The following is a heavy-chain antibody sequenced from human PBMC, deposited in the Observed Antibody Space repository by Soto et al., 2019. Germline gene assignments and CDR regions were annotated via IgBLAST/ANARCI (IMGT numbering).Heavy chain of an antibody. J-gene: IGHJ5*02. CDR1: GYTFTSYG. D-gene: IGHD3-9*01. V-gene: IGHV1-18*01. Sequence: EASVKVSCKASGYTFTSYGISWVRQAPGQGLEWMGWISAYNGNTNYAQKLQGRVTMTTDTSTSTAYMELRSLRSDDTAVYYCARAANILTGYSNWFDPWGQGTLVTVSS. CDR3: ARAANILTGYSNWFDP. CDR2: ISAYNGNT.